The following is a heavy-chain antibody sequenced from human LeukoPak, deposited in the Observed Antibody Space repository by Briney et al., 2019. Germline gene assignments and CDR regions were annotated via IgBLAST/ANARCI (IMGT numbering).Heavy chain of an antibody. CDR2: IIPIFGIA. J-gene: IGHJ6*02. Sequence: SVKVSCKASGGTFSSYAISWVRQAPGQGLEWMGRIIPIFGIANYAQKFQGRVTITADQSTSTAYMELSSLRSDDTAVYYCASSGYGDYNQDPYYYYYGMDVWGQGTTVTVSS. CDR3: ASSGYGDYNQDPYYYYYGMDV. V-gene: IGHV1-69*04. D-gene: IGHD4-17*01. CDR1: GGTFSSYA.